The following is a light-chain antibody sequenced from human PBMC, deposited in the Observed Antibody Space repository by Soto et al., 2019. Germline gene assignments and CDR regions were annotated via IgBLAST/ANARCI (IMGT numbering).Light chain of an antibody. J-gene: IGLJ3*02. V-gene: IGLV4-69*01. Sequence: QAVLTQSPSASASLGASVKLTCTLSSGHNSYAIAWHQQQPEKGPRYLMKVNSDGSHSKGDGIPDRFSASSSGAERYLTISSLQSEDEADYYCQTWSTDIRVFGGGTKLTVL. CDR2: VNSDGSH. CDR3: QTWSTDIRV. CDR1: SGHNSYA.